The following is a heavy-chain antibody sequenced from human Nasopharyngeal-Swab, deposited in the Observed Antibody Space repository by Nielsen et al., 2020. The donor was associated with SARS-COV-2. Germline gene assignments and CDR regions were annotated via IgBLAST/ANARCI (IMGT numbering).Heavy chain of an antibody. D-gene: IGHD5-18*01. CDR1: GFTFDDYA. J-gene: IGHJ4*02. CDR3: TKDRGIQLWSFDY. Sequence: GESLKISCAASGFTFDDYAMHWVRQAPGKGLEWVSLISWDGGSTYYADSVKGRFTISRDNSKNSLYLQMNSLRAGDTALYYCTKDRGIQLWSFDYWGQGTLVTVSS. V-gene: IGHV3-43D*03. CDR2: ISWDGGST.